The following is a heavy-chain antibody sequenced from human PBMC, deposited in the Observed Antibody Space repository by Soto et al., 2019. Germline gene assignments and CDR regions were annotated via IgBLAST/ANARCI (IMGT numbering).Heavy chain of an antibody. CDR2: ISYDGSNK. V-gene: IGHV3-30-3*01. CDR1: GFTFSSYA. Sequence: GESLRLSCAASGFTFSSYAMHWVRQAPGKGLEWVAVISYDGSNKYYADSVKGRFTISRDNSKNTLYLQMNSLRAEDTAVYYCAREGYDPLAAYLDYWGQGTLVTVSS. J-gene: IGHJ4*02. D-gene: IGHD3-22*01. CDR3: AREGYDPLAAYLDY.